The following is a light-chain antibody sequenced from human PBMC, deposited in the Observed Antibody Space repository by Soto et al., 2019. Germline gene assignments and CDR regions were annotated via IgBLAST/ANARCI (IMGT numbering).Light chain of an antibody. J-gene: IGLJ1*01. CDR3: SSYTTTGTQV. Sequence: QSALTQPASVSGSPGQSITLSCSGTTSDVGGFDYVSWYQQHPGKVPKLMIFDVSHRPSGVSDRFSVSKSGNTASLTISGLQAEDEADYYCSSYTTTGTQVFGTGTKLTVL. CDR1: TSDVGGFDY. CDR2: DVS. V-gene: IGLV2-14*03.